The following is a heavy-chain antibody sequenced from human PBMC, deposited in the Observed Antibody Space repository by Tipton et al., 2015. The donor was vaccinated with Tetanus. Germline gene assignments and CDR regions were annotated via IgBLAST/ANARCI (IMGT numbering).Heavy chain of an antibody. D-gene: IGHD3-3*01. J-gene: IGHJ4*02. CDR2: ILPIFGTT. V-gene: IGHV1-69*06. CDR1: GGTFVSYA. CDR3: ARDYDGSEPFDY. Sequence: QSGAEVKKPGSSVKVSCKASGGTFVSYAFSWVRQAPGQGLEWMGGILPIFGTTNHAERFQGRVTITADRSTTTVYMEVTSLKSEDTAVYYCARDYDGSEPFDYWGQGTLLTVSS.